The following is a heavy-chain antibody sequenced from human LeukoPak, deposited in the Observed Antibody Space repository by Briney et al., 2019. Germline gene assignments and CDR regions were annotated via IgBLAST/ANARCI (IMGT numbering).Heavy chain of an antibody. CDR2: INHSGST. V-gene: IGHV4-34*01. D-gene: IGHD3-10*01. Sequence: PSETLSLTCAVYGGPFSGYYWSWVRQPPGKGLEWVGEINHSGSTNYNPSLKSRVTISVDTSKNQFSLKLSSVTAADTAVYYCARGRIRVRGVIPQSGWFDPWGQGTLVTVSS. CDR1: GGPFSGYY. J-gene: IGHJ5*02. CDR3: ARGRIRVRGVIPQSGWFDP.